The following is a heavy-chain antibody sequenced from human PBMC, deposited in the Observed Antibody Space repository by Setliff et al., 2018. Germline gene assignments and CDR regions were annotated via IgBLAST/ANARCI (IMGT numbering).Heavy chain of an antibody. D-gene: IGHD3-22*01. CDR3: ATGDVYDSSAFFSDWFDP. Sequence: NPSETLSLTCTVYGGSFSAYYWSWIRQPPGKGLEWIGEISHGGGTNYNPSLKSRVTISIDTSKNLFSLKLTSVTAADTAVYYCATGDVYDSSAFFSDWFDPWGQGTLVTVSS. CDR2: ISHGGGT. J-gene: IGHJ5*02. CDR1: GGSFSAYY. V-gene: IGHV4-34*01.